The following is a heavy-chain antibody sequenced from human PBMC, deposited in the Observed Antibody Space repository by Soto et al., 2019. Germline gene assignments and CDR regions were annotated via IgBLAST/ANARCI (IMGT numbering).Heavy chain of an antibody. Sequence: SETLSLTCPVSGGTIRSSNWWSWVRQPPGKGLEWIGEIYHSGSTNYNPSLKSRVIISVDKSKNQFSLKLSSVTAADTAVYYCARDYMVRGVMRWFDPWGQGTLVTVSS. V-gene: IGHV4-4*02. CDR3: ARDYMVRGVMRWFDP. CDR1: GGTIRSSNW. J-gene: IGHJ5*02. D-gene: IGHD3-10*01. CDR2: IYHSGST.